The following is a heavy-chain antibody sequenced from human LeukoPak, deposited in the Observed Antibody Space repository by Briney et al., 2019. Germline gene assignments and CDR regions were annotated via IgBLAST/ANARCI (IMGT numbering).Heavy chain of an antibody. V-gene: IGHV1-2*02. Sequence: ASVKVSCKASGYTFTGYYMHWVRQAPGQGREGMGWINPNSGGTNYAQKFQRRVTMTRDTSISTAYMQLSRLRSDDTAVYYCARDLYGSGSHNRDYWGQGTLVTVSS. CDR3: ARDLYGSGSHNRDY. CDR1: GYTFTGYY. CDR2: INPNSGGT. D-gene: IGHD3-10*01. J-gene: IGHJ4*02.